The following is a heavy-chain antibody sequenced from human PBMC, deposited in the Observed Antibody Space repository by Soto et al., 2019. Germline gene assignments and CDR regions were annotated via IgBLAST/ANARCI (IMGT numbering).Heavy chain of an antibody. D-gene: IGHD2-15*01. V-gene: IGHV3-23*01. Sequence: GGSLRLSCAASGFTFISYAMSWVRQAPGKGLEWVSAISGSGGSTYYADSVKGRFTISRDNSKNTLYLQMNSLRAEDTAVYYCAKALGYCSGGSCYSGGNLYYYGMDVWGQGTTVTVSS. J-gene: IGHJ6*02. CDR1: GFTFISYA. CDR3: AKALGYCSGGSCYSGGNLYYYGMDV. CDR2: ISGSGGST.